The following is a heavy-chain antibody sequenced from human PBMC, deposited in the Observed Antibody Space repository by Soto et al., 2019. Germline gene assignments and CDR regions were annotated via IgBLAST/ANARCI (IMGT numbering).Heavy chain of an antibody. CDR1: GFTFSTSW. Sequence: EVQLVESGGGLVQPGGSLKISCSASGFTFSTSWMSWVRQAPGKGLEWVANIKQDGSEEYYVDSVKGRFTVSRDNAKNSLCLQMNSLRVEDTAVYFCARGPRHSDAYWGLGTLVTVSS. V-gene: IGHV3-7*05. CDR2: IKQDGSEE. CDR3: ARGPRHSDAY. J-gene: IGHJ4*02. D-gene: IGHD5-18*01.